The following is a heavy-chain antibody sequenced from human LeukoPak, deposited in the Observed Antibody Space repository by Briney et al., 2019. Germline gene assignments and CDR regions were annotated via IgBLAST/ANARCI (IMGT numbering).Heavy chain of an antibody. D-gene: IGHD5-12*01. CDR3: AKDGGVATECPLDY. CDR1: EFIVSNNY. CDR2: IRYDGSNK. Sequence: GGSLRLSCAASEFIVSNNYMNWVRQAPGKGLEWVAFIRYDGSNKYYADSVKGRFTISRDNSKNTLYLQMNSLRAEDTAVYYCAKDGGVATECPLDYWGQGTLVTVSS. J-gene: IGHJ4*02. V-gene: IGHV3-30*02.